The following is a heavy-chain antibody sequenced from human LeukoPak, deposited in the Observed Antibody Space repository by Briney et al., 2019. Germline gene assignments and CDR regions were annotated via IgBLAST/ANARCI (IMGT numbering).Heavy chain of an antibody. CDR1: GFTFSNYG. V-gene: IGHV3-30*18. D-gene: IGHD5-18*01. CDR2: ISYDGNSK. CDR3: AKDTGYNYGAFDY. Sequence: SGGSLRLSCAASGFTFSNYGIHWVRQAPGKGLEWVAIISYDGNSKYYADSVKGRFTISRDNSKNTLYLQMNSLRAEDTAMYYCAKDTGYNYGAFDYWGQGTLVTVSS. J-gene: IGHJ4*02.